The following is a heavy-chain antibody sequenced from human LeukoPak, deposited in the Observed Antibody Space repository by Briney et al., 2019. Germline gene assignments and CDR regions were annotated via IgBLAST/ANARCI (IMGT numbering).Heavy chain of an antibody. D-gene: IGHD6-13*01. J-gene: IGHJ5*02. CDR2: IHPGGYER. Sequence: PGDSLKISCTASGYSFTSYWIGCLRQMPGKGLEWMGVIHPGGYERRYSPSFEGQVTISADKSISAAYMQWSSLKASDTAMYYCARRTDSSLKWFDPWGQGTLVTVSS. V-gene: IGHV5-51*01. CDR1: GYSFTSYW. CDR3: ARRTDSSLKWFDP.